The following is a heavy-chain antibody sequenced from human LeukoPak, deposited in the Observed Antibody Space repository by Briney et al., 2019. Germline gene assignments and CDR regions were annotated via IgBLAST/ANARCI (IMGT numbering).Heavy chain of an antibody. Sequence: SLKLSCKASLGTFSSYAISWMRRSPGPGLEWMGGISPIFGTATYAQKFESRVTITTEESTSTAYMELSSLRSEDTAVYCCAREGGDGYNLDYWGQGTLVTVSS. CDR3: AREGGDGYNLDY. D-gene: IGHD5-24*01. J-gene: IGHJ4*02. CDR2: ISPIFGTA. CDR1: LGTFSSYA. V-gene: IGHV1-69*05.